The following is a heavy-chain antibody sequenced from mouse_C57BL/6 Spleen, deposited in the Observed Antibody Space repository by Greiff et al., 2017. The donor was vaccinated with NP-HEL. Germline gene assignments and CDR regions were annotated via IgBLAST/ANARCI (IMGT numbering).Heavy chain of an antibody. Sequence: VQLQQSGPELVKPGASVKISCKASGYAFSSSWMNWVKQRPGKGLEWIGRIYPGDGDTNYNGKFKGKATLTADKSSSTAYMQLSSLTSEDSAVYFCARGDYGNLFAYWGKGTLVTVSA. CDR1: GYAFSSSW. CDR2: IYPGDGDT. J-gene: IGHJ3*01. CDR3: ARGDYGNLFAY. D-gene: IGHD2-1*01. V-gene: IGHV1-82*01.